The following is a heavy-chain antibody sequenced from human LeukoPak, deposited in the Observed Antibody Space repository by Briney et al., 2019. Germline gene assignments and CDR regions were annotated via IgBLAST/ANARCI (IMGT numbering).Heavy chain of an antibody. Sequence: GASVKVSCKASGYTFTSYGISWVRQAPGQGLEWMGWISTYNINTNYAQKLQGRVTMTTDTSTSTAYMELRSLRSDDTAAYYCARGDTRTHSSGCPAGYWGQGTLVTVSS. V-gene: IGHV1-18*01. D-gene: IGHD6-19*01. CDR1: GYTFTSYG. J-gene: IGHJ4*02. CDR2: ISTYNINT. CDR3: ARGDTRTHSSGCPAGY.